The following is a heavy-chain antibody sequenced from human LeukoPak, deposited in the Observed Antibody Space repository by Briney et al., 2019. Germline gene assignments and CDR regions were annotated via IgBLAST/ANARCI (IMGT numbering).Heavy chain of an antibody. Sequence: ASVEVSCKASGYTFTGYYMHWVRQAPGQGLEWMGWINPNSGGTNYAQKFQGRVTMTRDTSISTAFVELSRLTSDDTAVYYCARDLFGESPAYYFDYWGQGTLVTVSS. D-gene: IGHD3-10*01. CDR3: ARDLFGESPAYYFDY. CDR2: INPNSGGT. V-gene: IGHV1-2*02. CDR1: GYTFTGYY. J-gene: IGHJ4*02.